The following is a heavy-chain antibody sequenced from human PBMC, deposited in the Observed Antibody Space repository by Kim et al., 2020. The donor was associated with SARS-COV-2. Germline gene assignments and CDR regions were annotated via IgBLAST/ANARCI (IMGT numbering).Heavy chain of an antibody. V-gene: IGHV7-4-1*02. J-gene: IGHJ4*02. CDR2: INTNTGNP. CDR1: GYTFTSYA. CDR3: AREGIVVVPAGTGGLDY. D-gene: IGHD2-2*01. Sequence: ASVKVSCKASGYTFTSYAMNWVRQAPGQGLEWMGWINTNTGNPTYAQGFTGRFVFSLDTSVSTAYLQISSLKAEDTAVYYCAREGIVVVPAGTGGLDYWGQGTLVTVSS.